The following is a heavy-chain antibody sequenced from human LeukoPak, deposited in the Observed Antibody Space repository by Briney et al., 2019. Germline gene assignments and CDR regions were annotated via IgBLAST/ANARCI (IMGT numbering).Heavy chain of an antibody. CDR1: GGTFTSYA. CDR3: AREGGGLTMVTKARDLDR. V-gene: IGHV1-69*04. Sequence: GSSVKVSCKASGGTFTSYAISWVRQAPGQGLEWMGRIIPIFGIANYAQKFQGRVTITADKSTSTAYMELSSLRSEDTAVYYCAREGGGLTMVTKARDLDRWGQGTLVTVSS. D-gene: IGHD4-17*01. J-gene: IGHJ4*02. CDR2: IIPIFGIA.